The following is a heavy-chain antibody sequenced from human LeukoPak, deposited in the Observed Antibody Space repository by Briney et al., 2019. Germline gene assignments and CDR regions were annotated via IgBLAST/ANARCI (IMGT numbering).Heavy chain of an antibody. CDR2: ITPFNGNT. CDR3: ASHTGYCTNGVCADASDI. J-gene: IGHJ3*02. Sequence: SVKVSCKASGYTFTYRYLHWVRQAPGQALEWMGWITPFNGNTNYAQKFQDRVTITRDRSMSTAYMELSSLRSEDTAMYYCASHTGYCTNGVCADASDIWGQGTMVTVSS. CDR1: GYTFTYRY. D-gene: IGHD2-8*01. V-gene: IGHV1-45*02.